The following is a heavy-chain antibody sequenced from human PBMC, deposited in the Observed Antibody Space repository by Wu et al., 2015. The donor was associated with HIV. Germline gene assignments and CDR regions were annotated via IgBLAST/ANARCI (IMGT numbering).Heavy chain of an antibody. V-gene: IGHV1-69*05. Sequence: QVQLMQSGAEVKKPGSSVKVSCKASGATFISYTITWVRQAPGQGLEWMGGFIPMFGTANYAQKFQGRLTITTDESTATGYMELSSLSSDDTAVYYCVGPYTGYAYDTFDVWGQGTLVTVSS. J-gene: IGHJ3*01. CDR2: FIPMFGTA. D-gene: IGHD5-12*01. CDR1: GATFISYT. CDR3: VGPYTGYAYDTFDV.